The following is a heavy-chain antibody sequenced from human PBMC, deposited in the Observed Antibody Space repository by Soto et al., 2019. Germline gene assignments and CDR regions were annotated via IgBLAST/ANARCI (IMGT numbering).Heavy chain of an antibody. Sequence: EVQLVETGGDLIQPGGSLRLSCAASGFTVSSDSMTWVRQAPGKGLEWISIIYSDNNTDYADSVKGRFSISRDTSKNIWYLQMNSLRDEDTAEYYCARHYSAMGVWGQGTTVTVSS. CDR3: ARHYSAMGV. V-gene: IGHV3-53*02. CDR2: IYSDNNT. J-gene: IGHJ6*02. CDR1: GFTVSSDS.